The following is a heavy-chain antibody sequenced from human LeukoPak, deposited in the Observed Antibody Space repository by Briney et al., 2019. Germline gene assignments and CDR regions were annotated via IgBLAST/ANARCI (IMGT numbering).Heavy chain of an antibody. CDR2: INHSGRT. CDR1: GGSFSGYY. D-gene: IGHD3-22*01. CDR3: ARRNHYDSKEIDY. Sequence: SETLSLTCAVNGGSFSGYYWSWIRQPPGKGLEWIGEINHSGRTNYNPSLKSRVTISVDTSKNQFSLKLSSVTAADTAVYYCARRNHYDSKEIDYWGQGTLVTVSS. J-gene: IGHJ4*02. V-gene: IGHV4-34*01.